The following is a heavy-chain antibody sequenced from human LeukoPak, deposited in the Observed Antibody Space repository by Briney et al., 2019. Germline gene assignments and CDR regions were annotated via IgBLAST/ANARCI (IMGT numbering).Heavy chain of an antibody. CDR1: GFTFSDVW. V-gene: IGHV3-15*01. J-gene: IGHJ4*02. Sequence: GGSLRLSCAASGFTFSDVWMAWVRQAPGKGLEWVGRIKSKTDGGTTAYAAPVKGRFTISRDDSKNRLFLQMNNLKSEDSGIYYCTTEVAGSDNWGQGSLVTVSS. CDR3: TTEVAGSDN. CDR2: IKSKTDGGTT. D-gene: IGHD6-19*01.